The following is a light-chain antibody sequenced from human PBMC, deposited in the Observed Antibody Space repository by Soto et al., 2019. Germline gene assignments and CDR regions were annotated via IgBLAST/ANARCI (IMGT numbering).Light chain of an antibody. Sequence: QSALTQPASVSGPPGQSITFSCTGTSSDVGGYDYVSWYQQHPGKAPKLMIYDVSNRPSGVSNRFSGSKSGNTASLTISGLQAEDEADYYCSSYTSSSTVVFGGGTKLTVL. CDR2: DVS. J-gene: IGLJ2*01. V-gene: IGLV2-14*01. CDR3: SSYTSSSTVV. CDR1: SSDVGGYDY.